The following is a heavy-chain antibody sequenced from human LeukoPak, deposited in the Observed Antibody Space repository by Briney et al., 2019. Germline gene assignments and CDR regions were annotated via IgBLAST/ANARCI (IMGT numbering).Heavy chain of an antibody. Sequence: GGSLRLSCAASGFTFSSYAMSWVRQAPGKGLEWVSAISGSGGSTYYADSVKGRFTISRDNSKNTLYLQMNSLRAEDTAVYYCAKGTDLAVAGRSFDYWGQGTLVTVSS. CDR2: ISGSGGST. D-gene: IGHD6-19*01. CDR1: GFTFSSYA. J-gene: IGHJ4*02. V-gene: IGHV3-23*01. CDR3: AKGTDLAVAGRSFDY.